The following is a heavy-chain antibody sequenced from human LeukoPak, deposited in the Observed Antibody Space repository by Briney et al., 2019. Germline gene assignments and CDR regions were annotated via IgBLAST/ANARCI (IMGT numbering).Heavy chain of an antibody. CDR1: GFMVNYYD. Sequence: PGGSLRLSCAASGFMVNYYDIHWVRQPPGKGLEWVAVIWFDGRNNDYADSVKGRFTISRDTSKNTVNLQMNSLRAEDTAVYYCARARGAHGDDEPTLSSWGQGTLVTVSS. J-gene: IGHJ5*02. CDR2: IWFDGRNN. D-gene: IGHD4-17*01. CDR3: ARARGAHGDDEPTLSS. V-gene: IGHV3-33*01.